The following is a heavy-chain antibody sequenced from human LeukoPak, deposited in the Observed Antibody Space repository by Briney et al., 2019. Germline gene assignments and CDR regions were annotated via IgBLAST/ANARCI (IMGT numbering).Heavy chain of an antibody. CDR1: AFTFSSYC. V-gene: IGHV3-7*01. CDR3: ARGARYDYVSGSYRLGAAFDI. J-gene: IGHJ3*02. Sequence: QPGVSLRLSCAASAFTFSSYCMIWVRQAPGKGLEWVANIKQDGSEKYHVDSVKGRFTISRDNAKNSLYLQMNSLRAEDTAVYYCARGARYDYVSGSYRLGAAFDIWGQGTMVTVSS. D-gene: IGHD3-16*02. CDR2: IKQDGSEK.